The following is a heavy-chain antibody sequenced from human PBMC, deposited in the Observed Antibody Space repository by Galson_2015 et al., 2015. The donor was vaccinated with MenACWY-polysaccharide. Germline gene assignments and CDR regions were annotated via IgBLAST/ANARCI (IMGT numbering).Heavy chain of an antibody. Sequence: SVKGRFTISRDNAKNSLYLQMNSLRAEDTAVYYCARDVYGGHFDYWGQGTLVTVSS. D-gene: IGHD4-23*01. CDR3: ARDVYGGHFDY. V-gene: IGHV3-11*06. J-gene: IGHJ4*02.